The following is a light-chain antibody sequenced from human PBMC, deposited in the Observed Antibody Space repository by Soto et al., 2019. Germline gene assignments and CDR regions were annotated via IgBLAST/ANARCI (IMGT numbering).Light chain of an antibody. CDR1: QSVSNNY. V-gene: IGKV3-20*01. CDR3: QQYGTSGT. Sequence: EILLTQSPGTLSLSPGERATLSCRASQSVSNNYLAWYQQKPGHAPSLLIYGASNRATGIPDRLSGSGSGTDFTLTISRPDPEDFAVYYCQQYGTSGTCGQGTKVDIK. J-gene: IGKJ1*01. CDR2: GAS.